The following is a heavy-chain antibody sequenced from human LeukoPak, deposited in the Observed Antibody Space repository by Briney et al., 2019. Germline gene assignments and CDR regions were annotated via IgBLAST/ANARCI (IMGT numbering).Heavy chain of an antibody. CDR1: SGSITSYY. Sequence: PSETLSLTCTVSSGSITSYYWKWIRQSPGKGLEYIGHIHYTGTADYNPSLKSRVTMSVDTSKNQFSLRLMSVTASDTAVYFCAGAPNQHYFYYWGQGTLVAVSS. V-gene: IGHV4-59*01. J-gene: IGHJ4*02. CDR3: AGAPNQHYFYY. CDR2: IHYTGTA.